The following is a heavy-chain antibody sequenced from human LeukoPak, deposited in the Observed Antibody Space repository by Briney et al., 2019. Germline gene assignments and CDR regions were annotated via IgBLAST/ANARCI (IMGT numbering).Heavy chain of an antibody. Sequence: GSLRLSCAASGFTFSSYWMSWVRQAPGKGLEWVANIKQDGSEKYYVDSVKGRFTISRDNAKNSLYLQMNSLRAEDTAVYYCARRMYYYDSSGFYDAFDIWGQGTMVTVSS. CDR3: ARRMYYYDSSGFYDAFDI. V-gene: IGHV3-7*01. J-gene: IGHJ3*02. CDR2: IKQDGSEK. CDR1: GFTFSSYW. D-gene: IGHD3-22*01.